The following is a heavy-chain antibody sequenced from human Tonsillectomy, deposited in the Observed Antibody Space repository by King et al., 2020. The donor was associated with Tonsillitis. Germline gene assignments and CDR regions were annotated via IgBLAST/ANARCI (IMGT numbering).Heavy chain of an antibody. CDR1: GYSFTRYW. Sequence: VQLVQSGAEVKKPGESLKISCKGSGYSFTRYWIVWVRQMPGKGLEWMGIIYPGDSETRYIPSFQGHVTISDDKSISTAFLQWSRLKASDSAIYYCARYDSTGAGAFDIWGQGTMVTVSS. D-gene: IGHD3-22*01. CDR3: ARYDSTGAGAFDI. J-gene: IGHJ3*02. V-gene: IGHV5-51*01. CDR2: IYPGDSET.